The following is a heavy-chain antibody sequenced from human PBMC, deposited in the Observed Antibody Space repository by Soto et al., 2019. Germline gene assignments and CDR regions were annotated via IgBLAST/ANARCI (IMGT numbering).Heavy chain of an antibody. J-gene: IGHJ4*02. Sequence: SETLSLTCTVSGSSVSCGIYYWTGIRQPPGKGLEWIGYIYHSETTNYNASLRSRVTISVDTSKNQFSLRLTSVTAADTAVYYCARYRDYGDYGYFDSWGQGTLVTVSS. V-gene: IGHV4-61*01. CDR2: IYHSETT. D-gene: IGHD4-17*01. CDR1: GSSVSCGIYY. CDR3: ARYRDYGDYGYFDS.